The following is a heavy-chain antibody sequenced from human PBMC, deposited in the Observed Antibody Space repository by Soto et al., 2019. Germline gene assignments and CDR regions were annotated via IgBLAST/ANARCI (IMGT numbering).Heavy chain of an antibody. V-gene: IGHV4-59*01. CDR1: GGSISSYY. Sequence: QVQLQESGPGLVKPSETLSLTCTVSGGSISSYYWSWIRQPPGKGLEWIGYIYYSGRTHYNPSLQRRVTISVDTSQNRFSLKLSSVTAADKAVYYCARVQPACRWLEREEMRYFDYWGQGTLVTVSS. CDR3: ARVQPACRWLEREEMRYFDY. J-gene: IGHJ4*02. CDR2: IYYSGRT. D-gene: IGHD6-19*01.